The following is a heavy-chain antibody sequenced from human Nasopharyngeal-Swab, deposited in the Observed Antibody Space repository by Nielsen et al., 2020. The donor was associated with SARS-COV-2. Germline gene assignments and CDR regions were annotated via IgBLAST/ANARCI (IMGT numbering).Heavy chain of an antibody. CDR1: GLTFSDYY. CDR3: VRGYIYGLRDYFDY. J-gene: IGHJ4*02. CDR2: MSNSGSTT. Sequence: GESLKISCVASGLTFSDYYMSWNRQAPGKGLEWVSYMSNSGSTTYYADSVKGRFTISRDNAKSSLYLQMNSLRAEDTALYYCVRGYIYGLRDYFDYWGQGTLVTVSS. V-gene: IGHV3-11*01. D-gene: IGHD5-18*01.